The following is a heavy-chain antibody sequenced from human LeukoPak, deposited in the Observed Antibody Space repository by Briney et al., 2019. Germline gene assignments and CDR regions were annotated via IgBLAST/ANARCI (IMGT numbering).Heavy chain of an antibody. CDR1: GFTFSYYW. J-gene: IGHJ6*03. V-gene: IGHV3-7*03. Sequence: PGGSLRLSCAASGFTFSYYWMTWVRQAPGKGREWVANIQQDGSEKYYVDSVEGRFTISRDNSKSSLHLQMNSLRTEDTALYYCVKDNTGFDMGAFYFSYMDVWGKGTTVTVSS. CDR3: VKDNTGFDMGAFYFSYMDV. CDR2: IQQDGSEK. D-gene: IGHD5-12*01.